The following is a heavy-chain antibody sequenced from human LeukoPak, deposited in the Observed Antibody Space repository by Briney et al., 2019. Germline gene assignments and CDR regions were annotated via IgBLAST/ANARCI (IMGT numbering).Heavy chain of an antibody. CDR3: ASREGVTAGYFDC. Sequence: PSETLSLTGTVSGGSINSGGYYWSWIRQHPGKGLEWIGYIYYSGNTYYNPSLKSRVTISVDTSKNQFSLKLNSVTAADTAVYYCASREGVTAGYFDCRGQGTLVTVSS. V-gene: IGHV4-31*03. D-gene: IGHD4-11*01. J-gene: IGHJ4*02. CDR2: IYYSGNT. CDR1: GGSINSGGYY.